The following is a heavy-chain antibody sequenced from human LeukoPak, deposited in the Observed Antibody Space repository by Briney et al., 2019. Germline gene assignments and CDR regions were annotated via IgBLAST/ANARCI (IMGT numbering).Heavy chain of an antibody. D-gene: IGHD6-19*01. Sequence: GESLKISRHGSGYRLTSYWIAWVRQMPGKGLEWMGIIYPSDSDTRYSPSSQGQVPISADESISTAYLQWSSLKASDTAMYYCARHSDITVADSWGQGTLVTVSS. CDR1: GYRLTSYW. CDR2: IYPSDSDT. CDR3: ARHSDITVADS. J-gene: IGHJ5*01. V-gene: IGHV5-51*01.